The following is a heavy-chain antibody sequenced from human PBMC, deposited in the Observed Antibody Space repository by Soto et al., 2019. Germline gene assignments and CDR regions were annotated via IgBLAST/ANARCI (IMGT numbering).Heavy chain of an antibody. CDR1: GYIFSNYY. Sequence: QVQLVQSGAEVKKPGTSVKVSCKASGYIFSNYYMHWVRQAPGQGLEWMGVFNPSGDATHYAQSFPARVSVTRETSPSTVYMELSTLTSEDTAVYYCARRGMSKIGFDTWGQGTMVTVSS. J-gene: IGHJ3*02. CDR3: ARRGMSKIGFDT. V-gene: IGHV1-46*01. D-gene: IGHD3-10*01. CDR2: FNPSGDAT.